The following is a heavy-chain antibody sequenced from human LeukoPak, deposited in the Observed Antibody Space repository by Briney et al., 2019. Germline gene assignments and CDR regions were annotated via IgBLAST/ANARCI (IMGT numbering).Heavy chain of an antibody. CDR1: GGSISSYY. J-gene: IGHJ6*02. D-gene: IGHD3-10*01. V-gene: IGHV4-59*01. CDR2: IHYSGST. Sequence: SETLSLTCTVSGGSISSYYWSWIRQPPGKGLEWIGYIHYSGSTNYNPSLKSRVTISVDTSKNQFSLKLSSVTAADTAVYYCARDRRGGRGVYYYYYGMDVWGQGTTVTVSS. CDR3: ARDRRGGRGVYYYYYGMDV.